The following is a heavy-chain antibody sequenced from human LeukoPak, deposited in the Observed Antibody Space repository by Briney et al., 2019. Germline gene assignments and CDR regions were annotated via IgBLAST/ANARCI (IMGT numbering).Heavy chain of an antibody. CDR3: ARRIAAAHDY. D-gene: IGHD6-13*01. V-gene: IGHV1-69*06. Sequence: GSSVKVSCKASVGTFSSYAISWVRQAPGQGLEWMGGIIPIFGTANYAQKFQGRVTITADKSTSTAYMELSSLRSEDTAVYYCARRIAAAHDYWGQGTLVTVSS. J-gene: IGHJ4*02. CDR2: IIPIFGTA. CDR1: VGTFSSYA.